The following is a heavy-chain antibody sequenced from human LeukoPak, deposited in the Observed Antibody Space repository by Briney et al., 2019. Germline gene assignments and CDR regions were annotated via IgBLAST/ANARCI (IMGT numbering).Heavy chain of an antibody. D-gene: IGHD2-2*01. CDR3: ARGSPGGSTSCYADY. CDR2: ISSSSSYT. J-gene: IGHJ4*02. CDR1: GFTFSDYY. V-gene: IGHV3-11*06. Sequence: GGSLRLSCVASGFTFSDYYMSWIRQAPGKGLEWVSYISSSSSYTNYADSVKGRFTISRDNAKNSLYLQMNSLRAEDTAVYYCARGSPGGSTSCYADYWGQGTLVTVSS.